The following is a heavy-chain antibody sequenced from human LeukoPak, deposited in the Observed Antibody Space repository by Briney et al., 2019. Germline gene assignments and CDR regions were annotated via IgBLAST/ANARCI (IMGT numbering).Heavy chain of an antibody. Sequence: GGSLRLSCAASGFTFTTSTMNWVRQAPGKGREWGSSISISGILMNYADSAKGRYTIARDNAKKSLYLQMNSLGADDTAVYYCAREEYYFGSGSRTYWYFDLWGRRTLVTVS. J-gene: IGHJ2*01. CDR2: ISISGILM. CDR3: AREEYYFGSGSRTYWYFDL. D-gene: IGHD3-10*01. V-gene: IGHV3-21*01. CDR1: GFTFTTST.